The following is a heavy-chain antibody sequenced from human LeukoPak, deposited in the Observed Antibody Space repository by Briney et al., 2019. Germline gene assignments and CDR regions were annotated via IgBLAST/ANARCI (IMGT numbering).Heavy chain of an antibody. CDR2: ISGSGGST. Sequence: GSLRLSCAASGFTFSSYAMSWVRQAPGKGLEWVSAISGSGGSTYYADSVKGRFTISRDNSKNTLYLQMNSLRAEDTAVYYCAKDRLVITFGGVSDYWGQGTLVTVSS. CDR1: GFTFSSYA. D-gene: IGHD3-16*01. J-gene: IGHJ4*02. V-gene: IGHV3-23*01. CDR3: AKDRLVITFGGVSDY.